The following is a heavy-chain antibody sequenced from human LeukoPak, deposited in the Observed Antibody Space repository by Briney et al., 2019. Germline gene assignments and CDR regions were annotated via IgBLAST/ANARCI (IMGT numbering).Heavy chain of an antibody. D-gene: IGHD3-10*01. J-gene: IGHJ4*02. CDR3: ARVGGAGSYYNLPY. Sequence: ASVKVSCKASGYTFTGYYIHWVRQAPGQGLEWMGGIIPIFGTANYAQKFQGRVTITADESTSTDYMDLSSLRSEDTAVDYCARVGGAGSYYNLPYRGQGTLVTVSS. CDR2: IIPIFGTA. V-gene: IGHV1-69*13. CDR1: GYTFTGYY.